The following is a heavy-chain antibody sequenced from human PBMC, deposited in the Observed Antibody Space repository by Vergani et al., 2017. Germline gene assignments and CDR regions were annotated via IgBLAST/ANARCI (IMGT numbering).Heavy chain of an antibody. CDR3: TTLSPNWAHW. J-gene: IGHJ4*02. D-gene: IGHD7-27*01. Sequence: EVQLVESGGGVVRPGGSLRLSCAASGFTFDDYGMSWVRQAPGKGLEWVGRIKSQIDGGTTDYAAPVKGRFTISRDDSTNMLYLHMNSLKTEDTAVYYCTTLSPNWAHWWGQGTLVNVSS. CDR2: IKSQIDGGTT. CDR1: GFTFDDYG. V-gene: IGHV3-15*01.